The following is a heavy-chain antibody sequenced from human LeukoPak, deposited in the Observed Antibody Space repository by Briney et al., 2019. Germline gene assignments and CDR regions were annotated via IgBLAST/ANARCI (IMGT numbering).Heavy chain of an antibody. D-gene: IGHD2-21*02. J-gene: IGHJ4*02. CDR2: IRSKRFGETI. CDR3: TRSIVVVTYYLDY. CDR1: GFPFVDYA. Sequence: GRSLRLSCTATGFPFVDYAINWVRQAPGKGLEWVGFIRSKRFGETIEYAASVKDRFTISRDESISTAYLQMNSLKTEDTAVYYCTRSIVVVTYYLDYWGQGTLVTVSS. V-gene: IGHV3-49*04.